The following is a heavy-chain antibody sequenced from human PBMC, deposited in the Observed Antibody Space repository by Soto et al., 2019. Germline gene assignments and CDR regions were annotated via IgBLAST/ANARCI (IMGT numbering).Heavy chain of an antibody. J-gene: IGHJ4*02. D-gene: IGHD3-16*01. CDR1: GGSISSGDYY. CDR3: ARYLNVGGFDY. CDR2: IYYSGTT. V-gene: IGHV4-31*03. Sequence: QVQLQESGPGLVKPSQTLSLTCTVSGGSISSGDYYWSWIRQHPGKGLEWIGYIYYSGTTYYNPSLKSRVSISVDTSKNPFSLKLSSVTAADTAVYYCARYLNVGGFDYWGQGTLVTVSS.